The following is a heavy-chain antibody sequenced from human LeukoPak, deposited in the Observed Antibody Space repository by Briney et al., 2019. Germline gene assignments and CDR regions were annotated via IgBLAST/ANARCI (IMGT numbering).Heavy chain of an antibody. V-gene: IGHV3-11*01. CDR3: ALYSYATRDAFDI. CDR2: ISSSGDTI. Sequence: KPGGSLRLSCAASGFTLSDSYMSWIRQAPRKGLEWISYISSSGDTIYYADSVKGRFTISRDNAKDSLYLQMNSLRAEDTAVYYCALYSYATRDAFDIWGQGTMVTVSS. CDR1: GFTLSDSY. J-gene: IGHJ3*02. D-gene: IGHD5-18*01.